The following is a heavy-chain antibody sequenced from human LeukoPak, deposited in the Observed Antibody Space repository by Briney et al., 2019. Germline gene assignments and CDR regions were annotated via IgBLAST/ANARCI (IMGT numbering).Heavy chain of an antibody. CDR2: ISDSGGYT. J-gene: IGHJ5*02. D-gene: IGHD3-9*01. CDR3: AKGRYPDRPDPFDP. Sequence: GGSLRLSCAASGFTFSSYGMNWVRQAPGKGLEWVSTISDSGGYTYYADSVKGRFTISRDNSNNTLYLQMNSLRVEDTAVYYCAKGRYPDRPDPFDPWGQGTLVTVSS. V-gene: IGHV3-23*01. CDR1: GFTFSSYG.